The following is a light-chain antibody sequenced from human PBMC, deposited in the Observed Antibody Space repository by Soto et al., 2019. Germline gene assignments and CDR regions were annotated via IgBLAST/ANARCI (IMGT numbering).Light chain of an antibody. Sequence: QSVLTQPASVSGSPGQSITISCTGTSSDVGRYNYVSWYQHHPGKAPTLMIFDVSNRPSEVSNRFSGSKSANTASLTISGLQAEDEADYYCCSYTSSSTYVFGTGTKATVL. CDR1: SSDVGRYNY. CDR3: CSYTSSSTYV. CDR2: DVS. V-gene: IGLV2-14*01. J-gene: IGLJ1*01.